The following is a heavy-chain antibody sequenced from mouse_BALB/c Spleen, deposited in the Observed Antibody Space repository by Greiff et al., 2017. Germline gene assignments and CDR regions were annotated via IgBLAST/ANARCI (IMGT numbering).Heavy chain of an antibody. Sequence: EVQRVESGGGLVKPGGSLKLSCAASGFAFSSYDMSWVRQTPEKRLEWVAYISSGGGSTYYPDTVKGRFTISRDNAKNTLYLQMSSLKSEDTAMYYCARQDYGYYAMDYWGQGTSVTVSS. D-gene: IGHD1-2*01. V-gene: IGHV5-12-1*01. CDR1: GFAFSSYD. CDR3: ARQDYGYYAMDY. CDR2: ISSGGGST. J-gene: IGHJ4*01.